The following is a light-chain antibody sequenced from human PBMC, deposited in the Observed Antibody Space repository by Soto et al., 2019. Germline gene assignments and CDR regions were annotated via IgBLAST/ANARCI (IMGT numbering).Light chain of an antibody. CDR1: QSVSSSY. Sequence: EIVLTQSPGTLSLSPGERGTLSCRASQSVSSSYLAWYLQKPGQAPRLLIYGASSSATGIPDRFSGSWSGTDFTLTISRLEPEDFAVYYCQQYGSSPPYTFGQETKLEIK. CDR2: GAS. CDR3: QQYGSSPPYT. V-gene: IGKV3-20*01. J-gene: IGKJ2*01.